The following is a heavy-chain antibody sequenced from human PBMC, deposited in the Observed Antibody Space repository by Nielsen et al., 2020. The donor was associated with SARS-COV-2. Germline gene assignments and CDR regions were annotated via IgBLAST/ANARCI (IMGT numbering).Heavy chain of an antibody. J-gene: IGHJ3*02. D-gene: IGHD3-3*01. V-gene: IGHV1-18*01. CDR3: ARDHGGDFWSGYYDAFDI. Sequence: WVRQAPGQRLEWMGWINAGIGNTKYSEKLQGRVTMTTDTSTSTAYMELRSLRSDDTAVYYCARDHGGDFWSGYYDAFDIWGQGTMVTVSS. CDR2: INAGIGNT.